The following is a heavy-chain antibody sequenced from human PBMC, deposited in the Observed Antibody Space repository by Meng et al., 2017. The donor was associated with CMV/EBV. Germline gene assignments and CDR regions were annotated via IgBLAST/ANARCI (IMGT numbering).Heavy chain of an antibody. D-gene: IGHD2/OR15-2a*01. CDR1: GGSITSRSW. J-gene: IGHJ3*01. V-gene: IGHV4-4*02. Sequence: LTWGFSGGSITSRSWWSWVRQPPGKGLEWIGEISRSGSTNYNPSLKSRVTISVDTSNNQISLSLRSVTAADTAIYYCASPVPFYLEAWGQGTMVTVSS. CDR3: ASPVPFYLEA. CDR2: ISRSGST.